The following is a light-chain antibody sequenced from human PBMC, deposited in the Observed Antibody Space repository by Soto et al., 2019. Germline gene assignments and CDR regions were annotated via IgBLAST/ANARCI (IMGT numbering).Light chain of an antibody. Sequence: DIVMTQSPDSLAVSLGERATINCKSSQSVLYSSNNKNYLAWYQQKPGQPPKLLIYWASTRKSGVPDRFSGSGSGTDFTLIISSLQAEDVAVYYCQQYYSTPRWTFGQGTKVEIK. V-gene: IGKV4-1*01. CDR1: QSVLYSSNNKNY. CDR2: WAS. J-gene: IGKJ1*01. CDR3: QQYYSTPRWT.